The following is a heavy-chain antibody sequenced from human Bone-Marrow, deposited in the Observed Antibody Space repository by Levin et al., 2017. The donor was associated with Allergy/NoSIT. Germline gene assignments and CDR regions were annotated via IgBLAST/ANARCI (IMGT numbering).Heavy chain of an antibody. CDR2: IYYSGST. CDR3: ARHTAMDRMYWFDP. D-gene: IGHD5-18*01. V-gene: IGHV4-39*01. CDR1: GGSISSSSYY. Sequence: SQTLSLTCTVSGGSISSSSYYWGWIRQPPGKGLEWIGSIYYSGSTYYNPSLKSRVTISVDTSKNQFSLKLSSVTAADTAVYYCARHTAMDRMYWFDPWGQGTLVTVSS. J-gene: IGHJ5*02.